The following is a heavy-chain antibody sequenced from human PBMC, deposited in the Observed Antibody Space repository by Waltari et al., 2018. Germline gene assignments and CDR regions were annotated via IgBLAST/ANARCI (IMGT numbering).Heavy chain of an antibody. CDR2: ISSSSSYI. CDR1: GFTISSYS. CDR3: ARDHLYNWNYVEY. V-gene: IGHV3-21*01. D-gene: IGHD1-20*01. J-gene: IGHJ4*02. Sequence: EVHLVESGGGMVQTGGSLTLSGAASGFTISSYSINGVRQARGKGREWVSSISSSSSYIYYADSVKGRFTISRDNAKNSLYLQMNSLRAEDTAVYYCARDHLYNWNYVEYWGQGTLVTVSS.